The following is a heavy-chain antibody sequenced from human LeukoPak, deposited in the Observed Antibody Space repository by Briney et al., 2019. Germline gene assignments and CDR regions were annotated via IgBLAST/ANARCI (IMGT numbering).Heavy chain of an antibody. V-gene: IGHV4-59*04. D-gene: IGHD1-26*01. CDR3: ARGSEGATTGYFDY. CDR1: GGSISSSY. J-gene: IGHJ4*02. Sequence: PSETLSLTCTVSGGSISSSYWSWIRQPPGKGLEWIGYIYYSGSTYYNPSLKSRVTISVDTSKNQFSLKLSSVTAADTAVYYCARGSEGATTGYFDYWGQGTLVTVSS. CDR2: IYYSGST.